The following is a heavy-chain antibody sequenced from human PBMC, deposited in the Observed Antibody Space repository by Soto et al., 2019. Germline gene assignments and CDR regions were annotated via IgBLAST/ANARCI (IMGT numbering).Heavy chain of an antibody. CDR3: ARTGSGGWFDP. V-gene: IGHV1-18*01. J-gene: IGHJ5*02. CDR1: GYTFTNYG. D-gene: IGHD2-15*01. Sequence: QVQLVQSGAEVKKPGASVKVSCKASGYTFTNYGISWVRQAPGQGLEWMGWISAYNGNRNYAQKLQDRVTMTTDTSTNTAYMELRGLRSDDTAVYFCARTGSGGWFDPWGQGTLVTVSP. CDR2: ISAYNGNR.